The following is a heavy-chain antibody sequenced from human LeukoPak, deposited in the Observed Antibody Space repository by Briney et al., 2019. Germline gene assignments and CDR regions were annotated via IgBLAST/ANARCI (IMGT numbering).Heavy chain of an antibody. V-gene: IGHV3-48*01. CDR3: ARENYYDSMDV. CDR2: ISSRSSTI. Sequence: GGSLRLSCAASGFTFNNYGMNWVRQAPGKGLEWVSYISSRSSTIYHGDSVKGRFTISRDNAKNLLYLQMNSLRAEDTAVYYCARENYYDSMDVWGQGTTVTVSS. J-gene: IGHJ6*02. CDR1: GFTFNNYG.